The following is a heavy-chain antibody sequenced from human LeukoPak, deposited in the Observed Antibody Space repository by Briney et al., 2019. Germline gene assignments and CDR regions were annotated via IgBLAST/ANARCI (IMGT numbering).Heavy chain of an antibody. J-gene: IGHJ4*02. CDR1: GFTFITYG. D-gene: IGHD3-16*01. CDR3: ARDSAYCWGNVDY. V-gene: IGHV3-33*01. CDR2: IWFDGGNK. Sequence: PGGSLRLSCAASGFTFITYGMHWVRQAPGKWLEWVAVIWFDGGNKYYADSVKGRFTISRDNSKNTLYLQINILRAEDTAVYYCARDSAYCWGNVDYWGQGTLVTVSS.